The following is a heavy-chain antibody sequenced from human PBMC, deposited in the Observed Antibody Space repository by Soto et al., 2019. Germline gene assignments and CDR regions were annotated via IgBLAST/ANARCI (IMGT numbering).Heavy chain of an antibody. CDR1: GDSVSSNTAV. Sequence: QSQTLSLTCAISGDSVSSNTAVWNWIRQSPWRGLEWLGRTYYRSKWYIDYAVSVKSRITINPDTSKNQVSLQLNSVTPEDTAVYYCARDISTRLDYWGQGTLVTVSS. CDR3: ARDISTRLDY. J-gene: IGHJ4*02. CDR2: TYYRSKWYI. D-gene: IGHD2-21*01. V-gene: IGHV6-1*01.